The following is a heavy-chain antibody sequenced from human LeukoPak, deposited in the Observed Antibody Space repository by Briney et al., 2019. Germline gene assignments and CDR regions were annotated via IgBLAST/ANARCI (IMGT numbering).Heavy chain of an antibody. D-gene: IGHD1-26*01. CDR2: INHRGST. V-gene: IGHV4-34*01. CDR3: TSSVGSTDY. Sequence: SETLSLTCAVYGEFLSKYDWTWIRQSPGKGLEWIGEINHRGSTNLNPFLKSRVTLSVDASKYQFSLKMTSVTAADAAVYYCTSSVGSTDYWGQGTLVTVSS. J-gene: IGHJ4*02. CDR1: GEFLSKYD.